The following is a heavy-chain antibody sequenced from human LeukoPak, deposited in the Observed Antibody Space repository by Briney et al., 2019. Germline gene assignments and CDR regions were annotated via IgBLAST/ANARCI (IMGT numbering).Heavy chain of an antibody. V-gene: IGHV3-7*01. CDR2: IKEDGSEK. D-gene: IGHD3-3*01. J-gene: IGHJ4*02. CDR1: GFTFCSYC. Sequence: GGSLRLCCAASGFTFCSYCMSWVRQAPGKGLEWVANIKEDGSEKFCVDSVKGRFTRYRDNAKNSLYLQMNSLRAEDTAVYYCARVFGGYYSFDYWGQGTLVTVSS. CDR3: ARVFGGYYSFDY.